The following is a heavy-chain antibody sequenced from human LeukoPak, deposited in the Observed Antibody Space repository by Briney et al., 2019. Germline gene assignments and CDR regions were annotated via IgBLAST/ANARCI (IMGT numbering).Heavy chain of an antibody. CDR2: ISGSGGST. CDR1: GFTFSSYA. D-gene: IGHD6-19*01. Sequence: GGSLRLSCAASGFTFSSYAMSWVRQAPGKGLEWVSAISGSGGSTYYADSVKGRFTISRDNSKNTLDLQMNSPRDEDTGLYYCARDQSSGWYDLHAFDIWGRGTMVTVSS. J-gene: IGHJ3*02. V-gene: IGHV3-23*01. CDR3: ARDQSSGWYDLHAFDI.